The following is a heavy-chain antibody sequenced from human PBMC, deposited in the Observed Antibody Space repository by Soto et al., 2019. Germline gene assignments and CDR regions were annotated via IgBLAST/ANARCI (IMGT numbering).Heavy chain of an antibody. Sequence: ASVKVSCKASGHTFTSHGVHWVRQAPGQGLEWMGWINTANGETKYSKKFQDRVVITRDTSANTAYLELGSLTSEDTAVFYCGRDRSMWSAGGDYWGQGTLVPVSS. CDR1: GHTFTSHG. J-gene: IGHJ4*02. D-gene: IGHD2-21*01. CDR3: GRDRSMWSAGGDY. V-gene: IGHV1-3*04. CDR2: INTANGET.